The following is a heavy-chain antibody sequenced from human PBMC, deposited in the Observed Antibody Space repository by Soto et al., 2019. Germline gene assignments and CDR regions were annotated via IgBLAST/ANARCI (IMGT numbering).Heavy chain of an antibody. CDR2: IFYTGST. CDR1: GGSFINYY. V-gene: IGHV4-59*01. J-gene: IGHJ4*02. Sequence: PSETLSLTCTVPGGSFINYYWNWIRQPPGKGLERIGYIFYTGSTSYNPSHKSRVTISVDTSKNLFSLRLSSVTAADTAVYSCERESKDGDNNGGLDVWGRGTLVTVSS. CDR3: ERESKDGDNNGGLDV. D-gene: IGHD1-20*01.